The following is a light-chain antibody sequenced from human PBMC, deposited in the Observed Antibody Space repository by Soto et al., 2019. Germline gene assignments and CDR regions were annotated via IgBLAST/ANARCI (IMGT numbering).Light chain of an antibody. CDR1: QSISSW. CDR2: KAS. J-gene: IGKJ1*01. V-gene: IGKV1-5*03. CDR3: QQYNSYST. Sequence: DIQMTQSPSTLSASVGDRVTITCGASQSISSWSAWYQQKPGKAPKLLIYKASTLKSGVPSRFSGSGSGTEFTLTISSLQPDDFATYYCQQYNSYSTFGQGTKVDIK.